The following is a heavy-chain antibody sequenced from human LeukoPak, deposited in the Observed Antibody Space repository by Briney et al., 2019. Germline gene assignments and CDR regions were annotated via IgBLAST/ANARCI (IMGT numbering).Heavy chain of an antibody. CDR2: IYYSGTT. CDR1: GGSISSSSYY. J-gene: IGHJ4*02. Sequence: SSETLSLTCSVSGGSISSSSYYWGWIRQPPGKGLEWIGNIYYSGTTYYNPSLKSRVTISVDASKNQFSLKLSSVTAADTAMYYCAIPDYRSGLIDYWGQGTLVTVSS. V-gene: IGHV4-39*01. D-gene: IGHD6-19*01. CDR3: AIPDYRSGLIDY.